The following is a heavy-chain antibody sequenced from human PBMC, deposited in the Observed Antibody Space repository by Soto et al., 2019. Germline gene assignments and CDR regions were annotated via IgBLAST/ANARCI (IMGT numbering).Heavy chain of an antibody. Sequence: VGSLRLSCAASGFSFSSYGMHWVRQAPGKGLEWVAIISYNGSDKYYADSVKGRFTISRDNSKNTLYLQMNSLRAEDTAVYYCAKTGSGYYDYWGQGTLVTVS. CDR1: GFSFSSYG. CDR3: AKTGSGYYDY. D-gene: IGHD3-22*01. J-gene: IGHJ4*02. V-gene: IGHV3-30*18. CDR2: ISYNGSDK.